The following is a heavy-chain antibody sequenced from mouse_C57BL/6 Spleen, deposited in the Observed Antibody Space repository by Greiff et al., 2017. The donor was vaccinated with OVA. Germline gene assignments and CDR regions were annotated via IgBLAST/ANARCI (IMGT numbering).Heavy chain of an antibody. D-gene: IGHD1-2*01. CDR3: ARRVRPLYAMDY. Sequence: EVQLQQSGPELVKPGASVKISCKASGYTFTDYYMNWVKQSHGKSLEWIGDINPNNGGTSYNQKFKGKATLTVDKSSSTAYMELRSLTSEDSAVYYCARRVRPLYAMDYWGQGTSVTVSS. CDR2: INPNNGGT. J-gene: IGHJ4*01. V-gene: IGHV1-26*01. CDR1: GYTFTDYY.